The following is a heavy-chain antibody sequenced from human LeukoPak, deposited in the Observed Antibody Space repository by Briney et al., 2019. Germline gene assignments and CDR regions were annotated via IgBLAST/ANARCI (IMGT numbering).Heavy chain of an antibody. D-gene: IGHD2-2*01. V-gene: IGHV3-74*01. CDR1: GFTFSSYW. CDR2: INSDGSSI. Sequence: PGGSLRLSCAASGFTFSSYWMHWVRQAPGKGLVWVSRINSDGSSISYADSVKGRFTTSRDNAKNTLYLQMNSLRAEDTAVYYCERVDEYPAGFDYWGQGTLVTVSS. J-gene: IGHJ4*02. CDR3: ERVDEYPAGFDY.